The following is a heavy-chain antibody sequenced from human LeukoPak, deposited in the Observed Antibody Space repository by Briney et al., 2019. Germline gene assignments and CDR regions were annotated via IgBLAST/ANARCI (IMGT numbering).Heavy chain of an antibody. CDR2: ISYGGSNK. Sequence: AGGSLRPSCAASGFTFSNYGMHWGRQAPGKGLEWVADISYGGSNKYYADSVKGRFAISRDNSKNTLYLQMNSLRAEDTAVYYCAKAYGYCTTTSCSHEEFDYWGQGTLVTVSS. CDR3: AKAYGYCTTTSCSHEEFDY. J-gene: IGHJ4*02. CDR1: GFTFSNYG. D-gene: IGHD2-2*01. V-gene: IGHV3-30*18.